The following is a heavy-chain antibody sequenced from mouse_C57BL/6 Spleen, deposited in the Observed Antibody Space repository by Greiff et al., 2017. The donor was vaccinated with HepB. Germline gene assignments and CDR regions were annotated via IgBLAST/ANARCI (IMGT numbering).Heavy chain of an antibody. CDR1: GYTFTDYY. Sequence: VQLQQSGPVLAKPGASVKMSCKASGYTFTDYYMNWVKQSHGKSLEWIGVINPYNGGTSYNQKFKGKATLTVDKSSSTAYMELNSLTSEDSAVYYCARSYYYGSSLYAMDYWGQGTSVTVSS. J-gene: IGHJ4*01. D-gene: IGHD1-1*01. CDR2: INPYNGGT. V-gene: IGHV1-19*01. CDR3: ARSYYYGSSLYAMDY.